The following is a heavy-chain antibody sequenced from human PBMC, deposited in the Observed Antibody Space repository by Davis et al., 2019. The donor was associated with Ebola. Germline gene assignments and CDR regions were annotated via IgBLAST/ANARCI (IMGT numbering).Heavy chain of an antibody. CDR2: ISSSGNYI. V-gene: IGHV3-21*01. CDR3: ARSEPPDY. Sequence: PGGSLRLSCAASGFSFSSYTMNWVRQAPGKGLEWVSSISSSGNYIYQTDSLNGRFIISRDNAKNSIYLQMNGLRAEDTAVYYCARSEPPDYWGQGTLVTVSS. D-gene: IGHD1-14*01. J-gene: IGHJ4*02. CDR1: GFSFSSYT.